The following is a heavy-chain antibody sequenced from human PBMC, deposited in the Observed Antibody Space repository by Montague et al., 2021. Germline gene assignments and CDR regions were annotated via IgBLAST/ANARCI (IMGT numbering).Heavy chain of an antibody. Sequence: SETLSLTCTVSSGSIFHAHWSWVRQPPGKGLEWLGSMFYGGATSNNPSLKSRVTMSIDTSTNQFSLKLSFVTAADTAIYYCAKQDYFVSGTSYKGFEPWGQGIQVTVSS. V-gene: IGHV4-59*08. CDR3: AKQDYFVSGTSYKGFEP. CDR1: SGSIFHAH. CDR2: MFYGGAT. D-gene: IGHD3-10*01. J-gene: IGHJ5*02.